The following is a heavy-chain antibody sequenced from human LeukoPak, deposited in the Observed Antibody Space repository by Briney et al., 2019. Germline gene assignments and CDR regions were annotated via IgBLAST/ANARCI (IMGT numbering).Heavy chain of an antibody. CDR1: GFTFSNYA. D-gene: IGHD2-15*01. V-gene: IGHV3-23*01. J-gene: IGHJ4*02. CDR3: AKGARYCSGGSCFDEYYFDY. Sequence: GGSLRLSCAASGFTFSNYAMSWVRQAPGKGLEWVSGISGSGGSTYYADSVKGRFTISRDNSKNTLYLQMNSLRAEDTAVYFCAKGARYCSGGSCFDEYYFDYWGQGTLVTVSP. CDR2: ISGSGGST.